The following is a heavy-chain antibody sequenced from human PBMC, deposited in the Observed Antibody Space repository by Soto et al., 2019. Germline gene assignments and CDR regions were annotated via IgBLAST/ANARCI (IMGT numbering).Heavy chain of an antibody. CDR2: IYYSGST. J-gene: IGHJ4*02. CDR3: ARHVVPAANYFDY. Sequence: SETLSLPCTVSGGSISNYYWSWIPHPPGKGLEWIAYIYYSGSTNYNPSLKSRVTISLDTSKNHFSLKLSSVTAADTAVYYCARHVVPAANYFDYWGQGTLVTVSS. D-gene: IGHD2-2*01. V-gene: IGHV4-59*08. CDR1: GGSISNYY.